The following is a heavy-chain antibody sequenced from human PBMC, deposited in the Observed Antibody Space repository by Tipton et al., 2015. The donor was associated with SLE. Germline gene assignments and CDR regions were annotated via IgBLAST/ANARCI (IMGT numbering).Heavy chain of an antibody. Sequence: TLSLTCTVSGGSVSTNDFSWGWIRQTPGKGLEWIGIFYYSGGAKYNPSLKNRVSMSVDRSKDQVFLRMRSVTAADAATYYCARCHYDSWSGYYDTFFDYWGQGILVTVSS. CDR1: GGSVSTNDFS. D-gene: IGHD3-3*01. CDR3: ARCHYDSWSGYYDTFFDY. CDR2: FYYSGGA. J-gene: IGHJ4*02. V-gene: IGHV4-39*01.